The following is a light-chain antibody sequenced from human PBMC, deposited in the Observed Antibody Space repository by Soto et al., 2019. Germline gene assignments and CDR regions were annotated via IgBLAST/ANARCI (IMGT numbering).Light chain of an antibody. CDR3: QQSYSIPLT. Sequence: DIQMTQSPSSLSASVGDRVTITCRASQSISSYLNWYQQKPGKAPNLLISAASTLQSGVPSRFSGSASGTDFTLTISSLQPEDFATYYCQQSYSIPLTFGGGTKVEIK. CDR1: QSISSY. J-gene: IGKJ4*01. V-gene: IGKV1-39*01. CDR2: AAS.